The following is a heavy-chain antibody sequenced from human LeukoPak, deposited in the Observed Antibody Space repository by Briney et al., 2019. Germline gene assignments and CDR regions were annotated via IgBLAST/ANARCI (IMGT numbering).Heavy chain of an antibody. V-gene: IGHV4-59*01. Sequence: SETLSLTCTVSGGSISSYYWSWIRQPPGKGLEWIGYIYYSGSTNYNPSLKSRVTISVDTSKNQFSLKLSSVTAADTAEYYCAREGYIYARGWFDPWGQGTLVTVSS. CDR1: GGSISSYY. D-gene: IGHD5-24*01. J-gene: IGHJ5*02. CDR2: IYYSGST. CDR3: AREGYIYARGWFDP.